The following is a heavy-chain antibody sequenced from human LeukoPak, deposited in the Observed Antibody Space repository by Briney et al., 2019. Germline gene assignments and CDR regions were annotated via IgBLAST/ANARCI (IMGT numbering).Heavy chain of an antibody. J-gene: IGHJ4*02. CDR2: IKTDGRST. V-gene: IGHV3-74*01. Sequence: GGSLRLSCAASGFTFGDYWVDCVRQAPGKGLVWVSRIKTDGRSTNYADSVKGRFTISRDNAKNTLYLQMNRLRAEVSPVYYRARGRIGGWTDYWGQGTLVTVSS. D-gene: IGHD6-19*01. CDR3: ARGRIGGWTDY. CDR1: GFTFGDYW.